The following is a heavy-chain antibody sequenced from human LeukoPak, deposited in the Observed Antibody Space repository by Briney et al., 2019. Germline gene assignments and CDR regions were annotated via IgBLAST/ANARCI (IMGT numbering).Heavy chain of an antibody. J-gene: IGHJ5*02. CDR1: GGSISTYY. Sequence: SETPSLTCTVSGGSISTYYWSWIRQPAGKGLEWIGRIYTSGNTDYNPSLKSRATMSVDTSKNQFSLKLSSVTAADTAVYYCARDSSRGSNWFDPWGQGTLVTVSS. CDR3: ARDSSRGSNWFDP. V-gene: IGHV4-4*07. CDR2: IYTSGNT. D-gene: IGHD6-19*01.